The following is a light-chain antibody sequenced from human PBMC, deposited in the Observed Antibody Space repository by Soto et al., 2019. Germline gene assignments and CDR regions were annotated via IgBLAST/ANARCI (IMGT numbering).Light chain of an antibody. Sequence: DIQMTQSPSTLSSSVGDRVTITCRASQSISSWLAWYQQKTGKAPKLLIYKASSLETGVPSRFSGSGSGTEFTLTISRLQPDDFATYYCQQYNSYPWTFGQGTKVEIK. CDR1: QSISSW. J-gene: IGKJ1*01. CDR2: KAS. CDR3: QQYNSYPWT. V-gene: IGKV1-5*03.